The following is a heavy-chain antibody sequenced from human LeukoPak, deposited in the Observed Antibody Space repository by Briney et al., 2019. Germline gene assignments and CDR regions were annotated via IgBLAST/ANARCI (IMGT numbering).Heavy chain of an antibody. CDR1: GFTFSSYS. CDR3: ASWCCSGGSRATSMDV. V-gene: IGHV3-21*01. D-gene: IGHD2-15*01. Sequence: GGSLRLSCAASGFTFSSYSMTWVRQAPGKGLEWVSSISSSSSYIYYADSVKGRFTISRDNAKNSLYLQMNSLRAEDTAVYYCASWCCSGGSRATSMDVWGQGTTVTVSS. J-gene: IGHJ6*02. CDR2: ISSSSSYI.